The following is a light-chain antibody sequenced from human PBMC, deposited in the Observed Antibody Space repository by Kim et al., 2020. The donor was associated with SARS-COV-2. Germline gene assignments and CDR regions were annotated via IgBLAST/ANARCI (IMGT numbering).Light chain of an antibody. J-gene: IGKJ3*01. V-gene: IGKV1-16*02. CDR1: QAIVYY. CDR3: QQYNSYPFT. CDR2: AAS. Sequence: SIGGRVTITCRASQAIVYYLAWFQQKPGKDPKTLIYAASSLHNGVPSKFSGSGSGTAFTLTISSLQPQDFAIYFCQQYNSYPFTFGHGTKVDIK.